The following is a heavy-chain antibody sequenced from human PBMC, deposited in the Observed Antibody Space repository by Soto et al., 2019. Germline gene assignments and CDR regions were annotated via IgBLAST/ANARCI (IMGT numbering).Heavy chain of an antibody. CDR1: GYTFTSYA. CDR3: ARDGMSGDYSTD. J-gene: IGHJ4*02. CDR2: INAGNGNT. V-gene: IGHV1-3*05. Sequence: QVQLVQSGAEEKKPGASVKVSCKASGYTFTSYAMHWVRQAPGQRLEWMGWINAGNGNTKYSQKFQGRVTITRDTHARTAYMEQSRLRSEDTAVYYCARDGMSGDYSTDWGQGTLVTVSS. D-gene: IGHD4-4*01.